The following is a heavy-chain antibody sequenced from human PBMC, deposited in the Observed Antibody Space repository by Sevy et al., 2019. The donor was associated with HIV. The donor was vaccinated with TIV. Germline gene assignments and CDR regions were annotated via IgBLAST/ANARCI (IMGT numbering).Heavy chain of an antibody. CDR3: AKGPHPAVTTSYGMDV. Sequence: GGSLRLSCAASGFTFREYAMHWVRQAPGKGLEWLTFIRYDGNNKYYTDSVRGRFTISRDNSKNTLYLQMNSLRGEDTAVYYSAKGPHPAVTTSYGMDVWGQGTTVTVSS. CDR2: IRYDGNNK. V-gene: IGHV3-30*02. CDR1: GFTFREYA. J-gene: IGHJ6*02. D-gene: IGHD4-17*01.